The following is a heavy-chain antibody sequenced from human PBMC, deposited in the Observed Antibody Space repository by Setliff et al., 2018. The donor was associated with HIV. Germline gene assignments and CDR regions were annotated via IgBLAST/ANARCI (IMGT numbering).Heavy chain of an antibody. J-gene: IGHJ4*02. CDR2: LYWNDDK. CDR1: GFSLSTSEVG. V-gene: IGHV2-5*01. D-gene: IGHD6-13*01. CDR3: AHSTFVAAAGGFDY. Sequence: SGPTGEPTQTLTLTCTFSGFSLSTSEVGVGWIRQPPGKALEWLALLYWNDDKRYSPSLKSRLAITKDTSKNQVVLTTTNMDPVDTATYYCAHSTFVAAAGGFDYWGQGTLVTVSS.